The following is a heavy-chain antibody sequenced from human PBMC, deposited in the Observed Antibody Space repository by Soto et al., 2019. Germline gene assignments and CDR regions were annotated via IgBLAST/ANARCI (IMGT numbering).Heavy chain of an antibody. Sequence: GASVKVSCKASGYTFTSYDINWVRQATGQGLEWMGWMNANSGNTGYAQKFQGRVTMTTDTSMSTAYMELRSLRSDDTAVYYCARRAQEWVASYYYYYMDVWSKGTTVTVS. CDR3: ARRAQEWVASYYYYYMDV. CDR2: MNANSGNT. CDR1: GYTFTSYD. V-gene: IGHV1-8*01. D-gene: IGHD3-3*01. J-gene: IGHJ6*03.